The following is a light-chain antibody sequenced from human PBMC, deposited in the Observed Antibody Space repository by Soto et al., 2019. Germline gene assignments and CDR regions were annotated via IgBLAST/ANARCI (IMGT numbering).Light chain of an antibody. CDR1: QSVSSY. CDR2: DAS. J-gene: IGKJ1*01. Sequence: EIVLTQSPATLSLSPGERATLSCRASQSVSSYLAWYQQKPGQAPRLLIYDASNRATGIPARFSGSGSGTDFTLTISSLEPEEFAVYYCQQRSNSPWTFGQGTKV. V-gene: IGKV3-11*01. CDR3: QQRSNSPWT.